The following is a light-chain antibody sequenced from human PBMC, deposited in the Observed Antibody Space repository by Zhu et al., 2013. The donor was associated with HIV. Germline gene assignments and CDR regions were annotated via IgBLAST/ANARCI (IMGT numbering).Light chain of an antibody. CDR2: GAS. CDR1: QVIGNS. J-gene: IGKJ3*01. CDR3: QHVNNNAA. Sequence: DIHMTQSPSSLAASVGDKVTISCRASQVIGNSVSWFQQKPGKAPKSLIYGASSLHSGVSSRFSGTGSGTEFTLTIGSLHPEDFATYYCQHVNNNAAFGPGTKVDV. V-gene: IGKV1-16*01.